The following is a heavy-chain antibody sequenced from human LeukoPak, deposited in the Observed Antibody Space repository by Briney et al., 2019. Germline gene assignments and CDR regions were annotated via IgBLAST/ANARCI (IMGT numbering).Heavy chain of an antibody. J-gene: IGHJ4*02. CDR2: INTDGTVT. Sequence: WGSLRLSCAASGFTFSKYWMLWVRQAPGKGLESVSRINTDGTVTTYADSVKGRFTVSRDNADNTMFLQMNSVRDEDTAVYYCATKQWLAPPPDSWGQGTPVTVSS. D-gene: IGHD6-19*01. CDR1: GFTFSKYW. CDR3: ATKQWLAPPPDS. V-gene: IGHV3-74*01.